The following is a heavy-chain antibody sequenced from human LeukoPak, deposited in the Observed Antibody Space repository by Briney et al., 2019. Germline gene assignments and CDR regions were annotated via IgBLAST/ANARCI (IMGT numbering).Heavy chain of an antibody. J-gene: IGHJ4*02. CDR3: ASWLDY. CDR2: INTHGSST. CDR1: GFAFSNYW. V-gene: IGHV3-74*01. Sequence: TGGSLRLSCAASGFAFSNYWLHWVRQAPGKGLEWVARINTHGSSTNYADSVKGRFTISRDNAKNTLYLQMTSLRDEDTAVYYCASWLDYWGQGTLVTVSS.